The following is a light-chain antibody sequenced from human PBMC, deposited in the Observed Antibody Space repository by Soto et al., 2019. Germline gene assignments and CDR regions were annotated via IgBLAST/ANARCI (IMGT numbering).Light chain of an antibody. CDR2: KAS. V-gene: IGKV1-5*03. J-gene: IGKJ1*01. CDR3: QQFHSFSPT. CDR1: QSISSW. Sequence: DIQMTQSPSTLSASVGDRVTITCRASQSISSWLAWYQQKPGKAPKLLIYKASSLESGVPSRFSGSGSGTEFPLTISSLQPDYFATYYCQQFHSFSPTFGQGTKVEIK.